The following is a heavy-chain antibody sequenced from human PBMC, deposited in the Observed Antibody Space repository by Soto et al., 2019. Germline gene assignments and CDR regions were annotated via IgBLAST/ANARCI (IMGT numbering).Heavy chain of an antibody. J-gene: IGHJ6*02. V-gene: IGHV1-46*01. CDR3: ARDPTTVTYDYYYYYGMAV. D-gene: IGHD4-4*01. CDR2: INPSGGST. CDR1: GYTFTSYY. Sequence: GASVKVSCKASGYTFTSYYMHWVRQAPGQGLEWMGIINPSGGSTSYAQKFQGRVTMTRDTSTSTVYMELSSLRSEDTAVYYCARDPTTVTYDYYYYYGMAVWGQGTTVTVSS.